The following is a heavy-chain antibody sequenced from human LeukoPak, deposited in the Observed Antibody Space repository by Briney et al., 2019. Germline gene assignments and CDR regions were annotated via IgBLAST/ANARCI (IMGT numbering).Heavy chain of an antibody. D-gene: IGHD3-10*01. CDR3: ARSPKIITTVRGVTSTPYFDL. V-gene: IGHV4-31*03. CDR2: IYYSGST. CDR1: GGSISSGGYY. Sequence: SQTLSLTCTVSGGSISSGGYYWSWIRQHPGKGLEWIGYIYYSGSTYYNPSLKSRVTISVDTSKNQFSLKLSSVTAADTAVYYCARSPKIITTVRGVTSTPYFDLWGRGTLVTVSS. J-gene: IGHJ2*01.